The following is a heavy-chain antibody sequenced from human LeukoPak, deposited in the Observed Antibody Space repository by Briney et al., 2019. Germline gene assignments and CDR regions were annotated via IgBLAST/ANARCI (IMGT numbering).Heavy chain of an antibody. CDR3: ARGHMLTGYYNFAWFDP. J-gene: IGHJ5*02. D-gene: IGHD3-9*01. CDR1: GFTFSSYD. Sequence: TGGSLRLSCAASGFTFSSYDMHWVRQPTGKGLEWVSAIGTAGDTYYSHSVQGRFTISRENAKNSLYLHMNSLSAGDTAVYFCARGHMLTGYYNFAWFDPWGQGTLVTASS. V-gene: IGHV3-13*01. CDR2: IGTAGDT.